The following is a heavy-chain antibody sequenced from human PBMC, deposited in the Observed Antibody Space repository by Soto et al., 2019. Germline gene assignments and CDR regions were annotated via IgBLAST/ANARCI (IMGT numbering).Heavy chain of an antibody. J-gene: IGHJ5*02. CDR1: GFSFTGYY. Sequence: GASVKVSCKASGFSFTGYYIHWLRQAPGQGLEWMGWINAHSGGTEYAQKFQGRVTLTRDTSISTAYMTLSSLRSDDTAIYYCAKDLTRQLAYGLDPCDQGTQVTVSS. CDR3: AKDLTRQLAYGLDP. D-gene: IGHD6-6*01. V-gene: IGHV1-2*02. CDR2: INAHSGGT.